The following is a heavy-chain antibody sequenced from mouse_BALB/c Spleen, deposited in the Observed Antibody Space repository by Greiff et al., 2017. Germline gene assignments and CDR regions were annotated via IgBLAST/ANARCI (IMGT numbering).Heavy chain of an antibody. Sequence: QVQLKESGPDLVAPSQSLSITCTVSGFSFTSYGVHWVRQPPGKGLEWLVVIWSDGSTTYNSALKSRLSISKDNSKSQVFLKMNSLQTDDTAMYYCARHGTARGYAMDYRGQGTSVTVSS. CDR1: GFSFTSYG. CDR3: ARHGTARGYAMDY. D-gene: IGHD3-2*01. CDR2: IWSDGST. V-gene: IGHV2-6-2*01. J-gene: IGHJ4*01.